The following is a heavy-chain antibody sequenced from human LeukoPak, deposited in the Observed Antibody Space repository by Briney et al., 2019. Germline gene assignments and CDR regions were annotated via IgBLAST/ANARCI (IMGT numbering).Heavy chain of an antibody. CDR2: ISSSSSYI. CDR3: ARVVRNYGDWVFDY. J-gene: IGHJ4*02. Sequence: GGSLRLSCAASGFTFSSYSMNWVRQAPGKGLEWVSSISSSSSYIYYADSVKGRFTISRDNAKNSLYLQMNSLRDEDTAVYYCARVVRNYGDWVFDYWGQGTLVTVSS. CDR1: GFTFSSYS. V-gene: IGHV3-21*01. D-gene: IGHD4-17*01.